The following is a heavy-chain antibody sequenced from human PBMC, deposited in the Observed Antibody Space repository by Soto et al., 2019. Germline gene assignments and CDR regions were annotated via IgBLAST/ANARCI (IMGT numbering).Heavy chain of an antibody. J-gene: IGHJ4*02. V-gene: IGHV1-46*01. CDR2: INPSGGST. Sequence: QVQLVQSGAEVKKPGASVKVSCKASGYTFTSYYMHWVRQAPGQGLEWMGIINPSGGSTSYAQKFQGRVTMTRDTSTSTVYMELSSLRSEDTAVYYCARDLRLTVLDYYDSSGYYSPPYFDYWGQGTLVTVSS. CDR3: ARDLRLTVLDYYDSSGYYSPPYFDY. CDR1: GYTFTSYY. D-gene: IGHD3-22*01.